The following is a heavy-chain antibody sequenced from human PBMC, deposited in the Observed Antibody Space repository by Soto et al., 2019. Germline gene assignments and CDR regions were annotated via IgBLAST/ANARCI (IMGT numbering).Heavy chain of an antibody. CDR3: ARHRGGQWLVLYYFDY. D-gene: IGHD6-19*01. J-gene: IGHJ4*02. CDR1: GGSISSSSYY. Sequence: PSETLSLTCTVSGGSISSSSYYWGWIRQPPGKGLEWIGSIYYSGSTYYNPSLKSRVTISVDTSKNQFSLKLSSVTAADTAVYYCARHRGGQWLVLYYFDYWGQGTLVTVSS. CDR2: IYYSGST. V-gene: IGHV4-39*01.